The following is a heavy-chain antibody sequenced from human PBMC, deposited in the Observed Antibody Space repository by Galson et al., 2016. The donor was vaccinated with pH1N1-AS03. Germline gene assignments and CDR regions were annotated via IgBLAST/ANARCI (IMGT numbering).Heavy chain of an antibody. D-gene: IGHD2/OR15-2a*01. Sequence: LRLSCAGSGFTFSNYGMSWVRQTPGKGLEWVANIKADGSENYNVDSVKGRFTISRDNAKNALYLQMNNLRSEDTAMYFCARTREYGRDYWGQGTLVTVSS. CDR1: GFTFSNYG. CDR3: ARTREYGRDY. J-gene: IGHJ4*02. CDR2: IKADGSEN. V-gene: IGHV3-7*01.